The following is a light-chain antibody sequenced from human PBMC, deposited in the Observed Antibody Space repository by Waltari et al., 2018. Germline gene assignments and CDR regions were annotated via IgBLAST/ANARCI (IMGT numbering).Light chain of an antibody. J-gene: IGKJ4*01. Sequence: DIQMTQSPSSLSASVGDRVTITCRASQAISNYLAWYQQKPGKVPKLLIYAASILQSAVPSRFSGTGSGTGFSLIISSLQPEDVATYYCQKYNSAPLTFGGGTKVEIK. CDR1: QAISNY. V-gene: IGKV1-27*01. CDR3: QKYNSAPLT. CDR2: AAS.